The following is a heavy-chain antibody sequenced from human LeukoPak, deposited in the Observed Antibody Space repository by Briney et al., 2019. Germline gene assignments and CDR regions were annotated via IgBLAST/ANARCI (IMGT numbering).Heavy chain of an antibody. CDR3: ARVPPYYDSSGYYYNAPWWFDP. J-gene: IGHJ5*02. V-gene: IGHV4-34*01. CDR2: INHSGST. Sequence: PSETLSLTXAVYGGSFSGYYWSWICQTPGKGLEWIGEINHSGSTNYNPSLKSRVTISVDTSKNQFSLKLSSVTAADTAVYYCARVPPYYDSSGYYYNAPWWFDPWGQGTLVTVSS. D-gene: IGHD3-22*01. CDR1: GGSFSGYY.